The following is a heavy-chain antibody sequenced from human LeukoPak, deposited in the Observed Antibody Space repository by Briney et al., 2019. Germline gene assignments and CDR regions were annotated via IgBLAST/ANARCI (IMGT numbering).Heavy chain of an antibody. CDR1: GGSISSGSYY. Sequence: SETLSLTCTVSGGSISSGSYYRSWIRQPAGKGLEWIGRIYTSGSTNYNPSLKSRVTISVDTSKNQFSLKLSSVTAADTAVYYCARGGYYYDSSGYYSFDYWGQGTLVTVSS. J-gene: IGHJ4*02. V-gene: IGHV4-61*02. D-gene: IGHD3-22*01. CDR2: IYTSGST. CDR3: ARGGYYYDSSGYYSFDY.